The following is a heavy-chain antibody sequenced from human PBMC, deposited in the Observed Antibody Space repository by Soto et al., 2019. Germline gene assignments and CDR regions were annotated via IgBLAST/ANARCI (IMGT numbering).Heavy chain of an antibody. CDR2: IFPIFGTA. CDR3: AREIGGWFDP. CDR1: GGTFSSYA. V-gene: IGHV1-69*13. Sequence: SVKVSCKASGGTFSSYAISWVRQAPGQGLDWMGGIFPIFGTANYAQNFQGRVTITADESTCTAYMELSSLRSEDTAVYYCAREIGGWFDPWGQGTLVTVSS. J-gene: IGHJ5*02.